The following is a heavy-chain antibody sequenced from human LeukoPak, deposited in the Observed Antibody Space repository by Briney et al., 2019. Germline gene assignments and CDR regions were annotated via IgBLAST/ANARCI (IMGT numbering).Heavy chain of an antibody. CDR2: IYSGGST. Sequence: GGSLRLSCAASGFTVSSNYMSWVRQAPGKGLEWVSVIYSGGSTYYAASVKGRFTISRDNSKNTLYLQMNSLRAEDTAVYYCARGGSRQYEYYDFWSGYGPLDYWGQGTLVTVSS. V-gene: IGHV3-53*01. CDR3: ARGGSRQYEYYDFWSGYGPLDY. J-gene: IGHJ4*02. CDR1: GFTVSSNY. D-gene: IGHD3-3*01.